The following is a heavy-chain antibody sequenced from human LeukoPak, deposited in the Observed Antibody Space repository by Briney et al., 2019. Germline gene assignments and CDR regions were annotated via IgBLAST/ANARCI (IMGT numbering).Heavy chain of an antibody. V-gene: IGHV1-69*05. Sequence: SVKVSCKASGGTFSSYAISWVRQAPGQGLEWMGGIIPIFGTANYAQKFQGRVTITTDESTSTAYMELSSLRAEDTAVYYCALSSGYQRYFDYWGQGTLVTVSS. CDR3: ALSSGYQRYFDY. CDR2: IIPIFGTA. D-gene: IGHD3-22*01. CDR1: GGTFSSYA. J-gene: IGHJ4*02.